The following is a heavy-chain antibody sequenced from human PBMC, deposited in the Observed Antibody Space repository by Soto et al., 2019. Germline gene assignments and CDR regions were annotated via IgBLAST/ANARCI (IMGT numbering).Heavy chain of an antibody. CDR3: ARDGVGGTRFFGYLDY. CDR2: IRFDGSNI. D-gene: IGHD1-26*01. J-gene: IGHJ4*02. V-gene: IGHV3-33*01. CDR1: GVIFSGYG. Sequence: QVQLVESGGGVVQPGRSLRLSCVAPGVIFSGYGMHWFRQAPGKGLEWVAVIRFDGSNIFYANSVKGRFTISRDNSKSTLYLEMNSLRAEDTAVYYCARDGVGGTRFFGYLDYWGQGAQVTVSS.